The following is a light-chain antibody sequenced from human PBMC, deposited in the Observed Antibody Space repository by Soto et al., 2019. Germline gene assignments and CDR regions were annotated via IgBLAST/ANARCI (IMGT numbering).Light chain of an antibody. Sequence: EIVLTQSPGTLSLSPGDRATLSCRASQSVGSNYLAWYQQKPGQAPRLLLYGASSRAIGIPDRFSGSGSGTDFTLILSRLEPEDFAVYYCQHYGTSLPLTFGGGTKVEIK. J-gene: IGKJ4*01. V-gene: IGKV3-20*01. CDR1: QSVGSNY. CDR3: QHYGTSLPLT. CDR2: GAS.